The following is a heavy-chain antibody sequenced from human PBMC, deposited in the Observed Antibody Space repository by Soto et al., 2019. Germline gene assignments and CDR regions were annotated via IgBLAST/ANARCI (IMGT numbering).Heavy chain of an antibody. J-gene: IGHJ4*02. CDR3: ARSIVVVTALAY. CDR2: INAGTGNT. D-gene: IGHD2-21*02. Sequence: QVQLVQSGAEEQNPGAAVKVSCKAAGYTLTSYAMHWVRQAHGQRLERMGRINAGTGNTKYSQKLQGRVTITRDTSASGVYMELGSLRSEDTAVNYCARSIVVVTALAYWGQGTLVTVSS. CDR1: GYTLTSYA. V-gene: IGHV1-3*05.